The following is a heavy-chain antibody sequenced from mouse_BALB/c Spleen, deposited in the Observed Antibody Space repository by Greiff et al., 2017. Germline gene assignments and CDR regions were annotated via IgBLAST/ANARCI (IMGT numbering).Heavy chain of an antibody. CDR2: ISYSGST. V-gene: IGHV3-2*02. D-gene: IGHD1-1*01. CDR3: ARNLYYGRAMDY. Sequence: EVKLMESGPGLVKPSQSLSLTCTVTGYSITSDYAWNWIRQFPGNKLEWMGYISYSGSTSYNPSLKSRISITRDTSKNQFFLQLNSVTTEDTATYYCARNLYYGRAMDYWGQGTSVTVTS. J-gene: IGHJ4*01. CDR1: GYSITSDYA.